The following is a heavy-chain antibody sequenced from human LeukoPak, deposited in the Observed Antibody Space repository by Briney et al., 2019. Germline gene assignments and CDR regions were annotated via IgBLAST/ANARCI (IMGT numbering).Heavy chain of an antibody. D-gene: IGHD2-15*01. CDR2: ISSSSSYI. CDR1: GFTFSSYS. V-gene: IGHV3-21*01. Sequence: GGSLRLSCAASGFTFSSYSMNWVRQAPGKGLEWVSSISSSSSYIYYADSVKGRFTISRDNAKNSLYLQMNSLRAEDTAVYYCARGMVVAATGFDYWGQGTLVTDSS. CDR3: ARGMVVAATGFDY. J-gene: IGHJ4*02.